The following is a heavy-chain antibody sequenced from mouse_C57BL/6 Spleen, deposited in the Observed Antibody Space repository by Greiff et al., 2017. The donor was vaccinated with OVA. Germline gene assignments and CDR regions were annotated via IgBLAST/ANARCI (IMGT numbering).Heavy chain of an antibody. CDR1: EYEFPSHD. Sequence: EVQRVESGGGLVQPGESLKLSCESNEYEFPSHDMSWVRKTPEKRLELVAAINSDGGSTYYPDTMERRFIISRDNTKKTLYLQMSSLRSEDTALYYCARLGDGFYVAWFAYWGQGTLVTVSA. CDR2: INSDGGST. CDR3: ARLGDGFYVAWFAY. J-gene: IGHJ3*01. V-gene: IGHV5-2*01. D-gene: IGHD2-3*01.